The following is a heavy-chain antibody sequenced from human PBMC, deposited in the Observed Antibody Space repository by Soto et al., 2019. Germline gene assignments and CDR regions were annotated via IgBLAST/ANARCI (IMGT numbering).Heavy chain of an antibody. J-gene: IGHJ6*03. V-gene: IGHV4-4*02. CDR2: IYHSGST. CDR1: SGSVSDDNW. CDR3: ARPVYFYIDV. Sequence: PSETLSLTCVVSSGSVSDDNWWGWVRQSPEKGLEWIGEIYHSGSTKYSPSLKSRVTMSMDKSKNQFSLRLSSVTAADTAVYYCARPVYFYIDVWGKGTTVTVSS.